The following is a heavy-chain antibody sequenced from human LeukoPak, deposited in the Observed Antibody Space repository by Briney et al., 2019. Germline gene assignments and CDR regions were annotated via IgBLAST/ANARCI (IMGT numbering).Heavy chain of an antibody. D-gene: IGHD6-19*01. CDR2: INPNSGGT. Sequence: ASVKVSCKASGYTFTGYYMHWVRQAPGQGLEWMGWINPNSGGTNYAQKFQGRVTMTRDTSISTAYMELSRLRSDDTAVYYCATPQGQWLDSYYFDYWGQGTLVTVSS. J-gene: IGHJ4*02. CDR1: GYTFTGYY. CDR3: ATPQGQWLDSYYFDY. V-gene: IGHV1-2*02.